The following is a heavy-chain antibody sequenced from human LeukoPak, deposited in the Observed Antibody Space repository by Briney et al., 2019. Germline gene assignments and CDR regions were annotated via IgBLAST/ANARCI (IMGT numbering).Heavy chain of an antibody. Sequence: PGGSLRLSCVASGFTFSSYGMHWVRQAPGKGLEWVAVIWYDGSNKYYADSVKGRFTISRDNSKNTLYLQMNSLRAEDTAVYYCAKDRVVASYYYMDVWGKGTTVTVSS. CDR3: AKDRVVASYYYMDV. CDR2: IWYDGSNK. CDR1: GFTFSSYG. D-gene: IGHD3-10*01. J-gene: IGHJ6*03. V-gene: IGHV3-33*06.